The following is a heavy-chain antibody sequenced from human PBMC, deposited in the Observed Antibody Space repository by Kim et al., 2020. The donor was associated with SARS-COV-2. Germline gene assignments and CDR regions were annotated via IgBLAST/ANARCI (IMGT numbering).Heavy chain of an antibody. CDR1: GSSISSYY. Sequence: SETLSLTCTVSGSSISSYYWSWIRQPPGKGLEWIGYIYYSGSTNYNPSLKSRVTISVDTSKNQFSLKLSSVTAADTAVYYCARVLGDYGDYGTGYYFDYWGQGTLVTVSS. CDR2: IYYSGST. CDR3: ARVLGDYGDYGTGYYFDY. J-gene: IGHJ4*02. D-gene: IGHD4-17*01. V-gene: IGHV4-59*13.